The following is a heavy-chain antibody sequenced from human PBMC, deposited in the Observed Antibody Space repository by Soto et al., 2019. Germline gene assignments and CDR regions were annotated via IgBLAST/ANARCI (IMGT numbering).Heavy chain of an antibody. V-gene: IGHV3-74*03. CDR2: LSSDGFGT. Sequence: GVLRLSCAASGFTLSAYWMHWVRQAPGRGLEWVSRLSSDGFGTAYADSVKGRFHISRDNARNTLFLQMNGLRAEDTAVYYCARDLGGPDYWGRGTLVTVSS. CDR1: GFTLSAYW. D-gene: IGHD3-16*01. CDR3: ARDLGGPDY. J-gene: IGHJ4*02.